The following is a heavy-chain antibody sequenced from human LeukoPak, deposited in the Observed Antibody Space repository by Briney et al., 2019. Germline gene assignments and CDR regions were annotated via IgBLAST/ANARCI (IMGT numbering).Heavy chain of an antibody. CDR3: ARKEGYDSSGYFDY. V-gene: IGHV4-38-2*01. CDR1: GYSISSGYY. Sequence: SETLSLTCGVSGYSISSGYYWGWIRQPPGKGLEWIGSIYHSGSTYYNPSLKSRVTISVDTSKNQFSLKLSSVTAADTAVYYCARKEGYDSSGYFDYWGQGTLVTVSS. D-gene: IGHD3-22*01. CDR2: IYHSGST. J-gene: IGHJ4*02.